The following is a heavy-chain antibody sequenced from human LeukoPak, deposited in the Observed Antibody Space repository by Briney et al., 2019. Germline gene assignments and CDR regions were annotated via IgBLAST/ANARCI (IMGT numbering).Heavy chain of an antibody. CDR3: ARYCSSTSCYDY. Sequence: GGSLRLSCAASGFTFSAYYMSWIRQAPGKGLEWVSYISSSSSYTNYADSVKGRFTISRDNAKNSLYLQMNSLRAEDTAVYYCARYCSSTSCYDYWGQGTLVTVSS. D-gene: IGHD2-2*01. V-gene: IGHV3-11*03. CDR1: GFTFSAYY. CDR2: ISSSSSYT. J-gene: IGHJ4*02.